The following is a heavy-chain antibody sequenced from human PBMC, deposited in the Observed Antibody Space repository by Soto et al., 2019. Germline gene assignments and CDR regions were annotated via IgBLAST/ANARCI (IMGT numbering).Heavy chain of an antibody. CDR3: ARAGPGLYYYYGMDV. CDR2: ISSSSSYT. V-gene: IGHV3-11*06. J-gene: IGHJ6*02. Sequence: QVQLVESGGGLVNPGGSLRLSCAASGFTFSDYYMSWIRQAPGKGLEWVSYISSSSSYTNYADSVKGRFTISRDNAKNSLYLQMNSLRAEDTAVYYCARAGPGLYYYYGMDVWGQGTTVTVSS. CDR1: GFTFSDYY.